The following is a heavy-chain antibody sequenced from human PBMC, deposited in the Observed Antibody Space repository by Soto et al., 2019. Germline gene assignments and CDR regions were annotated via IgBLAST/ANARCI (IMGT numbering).Heavy chain of an antibody. Sequence: QMQLQESGSGLMKPSETLSLTCAVSGASISNGGYSWNWIRQPPGKGLEWVGYIFQTGDTHYQPSLQSRVSMSVDKSKNVFSLKLTTVTAADTAAYYCARVDYEFLGHDAFVVGGQGAMVTVSS. CDR2: IFQTGDT. CDR3: ARVDYEFLGHDAFVV. J-gene: IGHJ3*01. V-gene: IGHV4-30-2*01. CDR1: GASISNGGYS. D-gene: IGHD3-3*01.